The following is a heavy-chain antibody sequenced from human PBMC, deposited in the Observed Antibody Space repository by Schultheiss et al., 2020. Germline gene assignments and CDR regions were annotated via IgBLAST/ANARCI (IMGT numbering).Heavy chain of an antibody. J-gene: IGHJ6*02. V-gene: IGHV4-34*01. D-gene: IGHD1-26*01. CDR2: MYYSGST. CDR1: GGSFSGYY. CDR3: AKSLGSSGGLGMDV. Sequence: SETLSLTCAVYGGSFSGYYWSWIRQPPGKGLEWIGSMYYSGSTYYNPSLKSRVTISVDTSKNQFSLKLSSVTAADTAVYYCAKSLGSSGGLGMDVWGQGTTGNVAS.